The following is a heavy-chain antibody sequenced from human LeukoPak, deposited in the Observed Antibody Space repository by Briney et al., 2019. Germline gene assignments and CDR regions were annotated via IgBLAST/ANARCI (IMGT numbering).Heavy chain of an antibody. CDR3: ARDTGHGRPLDY. CDR2: IYYSGST. V-gene: IGHV4-59*01. J-gene: IGHJ4*02. CDR1: GGSISSYY. Sequence: SETLSLTCTVSGGSISSYYWSWIRQPPGKGLEWIGYIYYSGSTNYNPSLKRPVNISVDTSKNQFSLKLSSVTAADTAVYYCARDTGHGRPLDYWGQGSLVTVSS. D-gene: IGHD2-8*02.